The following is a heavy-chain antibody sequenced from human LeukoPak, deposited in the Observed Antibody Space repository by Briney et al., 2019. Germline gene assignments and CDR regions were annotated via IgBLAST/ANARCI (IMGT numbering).Heavy chain of an antibody. J-gene: IGHJ5*02. CDR3: ARTINGYIDA. Sequence: SQTLSLTCAISGVSVSSNSAAWHWITQSPARGLEGLGRKYYRSKTSSSYAVSVKCRMTVPTDTLKNQFSLHLDSVPPDDTAGYYCARTINGYIDAWGQGTLVTVSS. V-gene: IGHV6-1*01. CDR1: GVSVSSNSAA. CDR2: KYYRSKTSS. D-gene: IGHD5-24*01.